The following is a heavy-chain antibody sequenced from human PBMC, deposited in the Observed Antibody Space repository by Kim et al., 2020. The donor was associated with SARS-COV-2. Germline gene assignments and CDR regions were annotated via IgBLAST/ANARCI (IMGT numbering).Heavy chain of an antibody. D-gene: IGHD2-2*01. CDR1: GGSISSYY. CDR2: IYYSGST. V-gene: IGHV4-59*13. Sequence: SETLSLTCTVSGGSISSYYWSWIRQPPGKGLEWIGYIYYSGSTNYNPPLKSRVTISVDTSKNQFSLKLSSVTAADTAVYYCASLRYCSSTSCSSYYGMDVWGQGTTVTVSS. J-gene: IGHJ6*02. CDR3: ASLRYCSSTSCSSYYGMDV.